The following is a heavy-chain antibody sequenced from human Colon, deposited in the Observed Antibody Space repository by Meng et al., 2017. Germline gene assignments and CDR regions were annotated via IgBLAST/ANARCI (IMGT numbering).Heavy chain of an antibody. CDR1: GFSVSSDF. CDR2: IHSSAGT. D-gene: IGHD3-3*01. J-gene: IGHJ4*02. V-gene: IGHV3-66*02. Sequence: LGGSGGGLVQPGGSLRLSCAVAGFSVSSDFMIWVRQAPGKGLEWVSMIHSSAGTFFADSVKGRFTVSTDNSKNTLYLQMNSLRIEDTAVSHCANRFVWGLGTLVTVSS. CDR3: ANRFV.